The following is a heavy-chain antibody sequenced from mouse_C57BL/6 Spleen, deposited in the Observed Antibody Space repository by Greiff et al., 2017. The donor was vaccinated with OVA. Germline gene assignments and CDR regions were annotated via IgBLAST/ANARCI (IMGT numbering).Heavy chain of an antibody. D-gene: IGHD3-3*01. Sequence: EVQRVESGGGLVQPKGSLKLSCAASGFTFTTYAMHWVRQAPGKGLEWVARIRSKSSNYATYSADSVKDRFTISRDDSQSMLYLQMNNLKTEDTAMYYCVRDKSGTLDYWGQGTTLTVSS. CDR2: IRSKSSNYAT. CDR1: GFTFTTYA. CDR3: VRDKSGTLDY. V-gene: IGHV10-3*01. J-gene: IGHJ2*01.